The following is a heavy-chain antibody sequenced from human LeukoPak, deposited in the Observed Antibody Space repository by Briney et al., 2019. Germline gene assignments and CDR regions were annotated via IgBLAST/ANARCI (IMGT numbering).Heavy chain of an antibody. V-gene: IGHV3-23*01. CDR2: ISGSGGGT. D-gene: IGHD2-8*01. CDR1: GVTSSRDA. Sequence: VGSLRLSPAASGVTSSRDAMSWGRQAPGKGRESVSAISGSGGGTYYADSVKGRVTNSRDNSKNTLYLQMNSLRAEDTAVYYCAKYVRVYAIRNWFDPWGQGTLVTVSS. J-gene: IGHJ5*02. CDR3: AKYVRVYAIRNWFDP.